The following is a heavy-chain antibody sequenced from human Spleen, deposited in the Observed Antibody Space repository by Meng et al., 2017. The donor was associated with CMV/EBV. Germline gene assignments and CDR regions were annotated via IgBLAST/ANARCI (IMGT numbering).Heavy chain of an antibody. J-gene: IGHJ3*02. Sequence: ETLSLTCAVSGFNFDDYAMSWVRQAPGKGLKWVSTITGSGGSTSYADSVEGRFTISRDNSEKMVHLQMNSLRIEDTAVYYCAKEVFRGAFSAFDIWGQGTTVTVSS. D-gene: IGHD3-10*01. CDR3: AKEVFRGAFSAFDI. V-gene: IGHV3-23*01. CDR2: ITGSGGST. CDR1: GFNFDDYA.